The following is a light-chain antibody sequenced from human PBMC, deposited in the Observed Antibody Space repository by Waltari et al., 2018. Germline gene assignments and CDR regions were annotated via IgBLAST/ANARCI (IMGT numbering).Light chain of an antibody. J-gene: IGKJ3*01. CDR1: QSMSSF. V-gene: IGKV1-39*01. Sequence: DIQVTQSPSSLSASVGDRVTITCRASQSMSSFLNWYQQKPGKAPRLLISATSNLQSVVPSRFSGSGSGADCTLTINSLQPEDFATYYCLQSYSLSLFTFGPGTRVDIK. CDR2: ATS. CDR3: LQSYSLSLFT.